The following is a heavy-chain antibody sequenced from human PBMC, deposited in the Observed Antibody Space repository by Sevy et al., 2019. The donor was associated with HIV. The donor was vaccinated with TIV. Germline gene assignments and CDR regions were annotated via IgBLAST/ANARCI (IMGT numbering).Heavy chain of an antibody. CDR2: LFSSGMT. D-gene: IGHD6-6*01. J-gene: IGHJ6*02. CDR3: ARGRPDYYYGMDV. Sequence: SETLSLTCTVSGGSISSYYWSWIRQSPGKGLQWIGYLFSSGMTNYNPSLKSRVTISVDTSKNQFSLKVSSVTAADTAVYYCARGRPDYYYGMDVWGQGTTVTVSS. V-gene: IGHV4-59*01. CDR1: GGSISSYY.